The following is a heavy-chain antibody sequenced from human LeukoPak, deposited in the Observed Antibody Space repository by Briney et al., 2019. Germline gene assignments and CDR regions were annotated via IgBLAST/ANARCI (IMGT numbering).Heavy chain of an antibody. D-gene: IGHD6-13*01. CDR1: GGSFSGYY. V-gene: IGHV4-34*01. CDR3: AREGYSSSWSPGGAYYYYYYYMDV. J-gene: IGHJ6*03. CDR2: INHSGST. Sequence: SETLSLTCAVYGGSFSGYYWSWIRQPPGKGLEWIGEINHSGSTNYNPSLKSRVTISVDTSKNQFSLKLSSVTAADTAVYYCAREGYSSSWSPGGAYYYYYYYMDVWGKGTTVTISS.